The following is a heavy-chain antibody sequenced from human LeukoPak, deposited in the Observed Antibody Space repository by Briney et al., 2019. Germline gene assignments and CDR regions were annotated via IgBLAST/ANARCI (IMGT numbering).Heavy chain of an antibody. J-gene: IGHJ4*02. D-gene: IGHD2-15*01. CDR2: ISSSVSVP. Sequence: PGGPRSFPCKPSVFNLNDFEMWGFPQPPGRAREGFSYISSSVSVPDYADSVKGRFTISRDNAQSSVFLQMDSLRAEDTAVYYCARCARPVVNTVVLLGVSDYWGQGTLVTVSS. CDR1: VFNLNDFE. CDR3: ARCARPVVNTVVLLGVSDY. V-gene: IGHV3-48*03.